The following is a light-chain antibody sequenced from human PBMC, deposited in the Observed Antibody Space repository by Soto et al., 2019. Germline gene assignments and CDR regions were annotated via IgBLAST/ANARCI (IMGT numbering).Light chain of an antibody. J-gene: IGKJ3*01. V-gene: IGKV1-27*01. CDR1: QGIRNF. CDR2: AAS. CDR3: QKYSSVPV. Sequence: DMQMTQSPASLSASVGDRVTITFRASQGIRNFVAWYQQKPGKAPKLLIYAASTVQLGVPSRFSRSGSGTDFTLTINSLQPEDVATYSCQKYSSVPVFGPGTKVEIK.